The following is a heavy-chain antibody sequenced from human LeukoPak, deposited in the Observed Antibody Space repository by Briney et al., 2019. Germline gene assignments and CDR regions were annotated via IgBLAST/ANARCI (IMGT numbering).Heavy chain of an antibody. J-gene: IGHJ4*02. CDR3: ARGDPLGNY. D-gene: IGHD7-27*01. Sequence: QTGGSLRLSCSASGFTFRTSWMHWVRQGPGKGLLWVAHINSDGGNTAYADSVKGRFTISRDNAKSTLYLQMNSLRSEDTAVYYCARGDPLGNYWGQGTLVTV. CDR1: GFTFRTSW. V-gene: IGHV3-74*01. CDR2: INSDGGNT.